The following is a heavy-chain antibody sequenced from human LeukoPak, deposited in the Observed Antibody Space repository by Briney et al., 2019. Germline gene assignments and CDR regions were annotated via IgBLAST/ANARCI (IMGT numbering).Heavy chain of an antibody. V-gene: IGHV3-33*08. J-gene: IGHJ4*02. CDR1: GFTFSSYA. CDR3: ARGFDSRFFDK. Sequence: PGGSLRLSCAASGFTFSSYAMHWVRQAPGKGLEWVAVIVNDGSQTSYADSVKGRFTISRDNSKNSLYLQMNSLRAEDTAVYYCARGFDSRFFDKWGQGTLVTVSS. D-gene: IGHD3-22*01. CDR2: IVNDGSQT.